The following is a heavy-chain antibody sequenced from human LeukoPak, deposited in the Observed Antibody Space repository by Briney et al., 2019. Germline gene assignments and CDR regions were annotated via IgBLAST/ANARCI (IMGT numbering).Heavy chain of an antibody. CDR2: TSDRGDYT. CDR1: GFTFTSYS. D-gene: IGHD3-10*01. V-gene: IGHV3-23*01. Sequence: GGSRRLSCAASGFTFTSYSMSWVRQAPGKGLEWVSGTSDRGDYTYYADSVKGRFTISRDNSKNTLYLQMNSLRAEDTAVYYCAKGHYYGSGSLDYWGQGTLVTVSS. J-gene: IGHJ4*02. CDR3: AKGHYYGSGSLDY.